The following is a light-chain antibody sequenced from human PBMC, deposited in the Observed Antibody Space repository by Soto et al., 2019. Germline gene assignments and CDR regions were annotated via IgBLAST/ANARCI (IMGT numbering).Light chain of an antibody. CDR1: QSVSSY. J-gene: IGKJ1*01. CDR2: DAS. V-gene: IGKV3-11*01. CDR3: QQRARWPWT. Sequence: EIVLTQSPATLSLSPGERATLSCRASQSVSSYLAWYQQKPGQAPSLLIYDASNRATGIPARFSGSGSGTGFTLTISSLEPEDFAVYYCQQRARWPWTFGQGTKVDIK.